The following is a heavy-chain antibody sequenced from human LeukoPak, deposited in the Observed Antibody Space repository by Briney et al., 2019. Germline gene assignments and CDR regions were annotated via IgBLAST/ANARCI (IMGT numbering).Heavy chain of an antibody. V-gene: IGHV4-59*01. D-gene: IGHD3-16*01. CDR1: GGSISSCY. CDR2: IYYSGST. CDR3: ARVSSYRGSYYFDY. Sequence: SETLSLTCTVSGGSISSCYWSWIRQPPGKGLEWIGYIYYSGSTNYNPSLKSRVTISVDTSKNQFSLKLSSVTAADTAVYYCARVSSYRGSYYFDYWGQGTLVTVSS. J-gene: IGHJ4*02.